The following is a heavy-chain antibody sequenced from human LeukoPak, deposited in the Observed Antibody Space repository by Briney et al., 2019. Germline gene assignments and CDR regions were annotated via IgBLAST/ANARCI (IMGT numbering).Heavy chain of an antibody. Sequence: PGGSLRLSCAASGFTFSSYEVNWVRQAPGKGLEWVSYISSSGSTIYYADSVKGRFTISRDNAKNSLYLQMNSLRAEDTAVYYCARSRFCSSVSCYSLPYYFDYWGQGTLVTVSS. CDR1: GFTFSSYE. CDR3: ARSRFCSSVSCYSLPYYFDY. J-gene: IGHJ4*02. V-gene: IGHV3-48*03. D-gene: IGHD2-15*01. CDR2: ISSSGSTI.